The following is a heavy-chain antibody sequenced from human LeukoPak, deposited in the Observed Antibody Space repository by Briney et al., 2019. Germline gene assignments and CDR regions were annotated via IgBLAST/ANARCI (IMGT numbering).Heavy chain of an antibody. V-gene: IGHV4-4*07. CDR1: GVSISSYY. CDR2: IYTSGST. J-gene: IGHJ6*03. D-gene: IGHD1-26*01. Sequence: SETLSLTCTVSGVSISSYYWSWIRQPAGKGLEWIGRIYTSGSTNYNPSLKSRVTMSVDTCKNQFSLKLSSVPAADTAVYYCARDTRERYYYYMDVWGKGTTVTVSS. CDR3: ARDTRERYYYYMDV.